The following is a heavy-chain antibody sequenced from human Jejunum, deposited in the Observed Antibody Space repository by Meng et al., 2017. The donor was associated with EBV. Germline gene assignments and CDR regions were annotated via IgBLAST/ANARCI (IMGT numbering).Heavy chain of an antibody. CDR3: ARDQNGSYFAY. CDR1: GGSVSSGGYY. J-gene: IGHJ4*02. D-gene: IGHD1-26*01. V-gene: IGHV4-61*08. CDR2: IYNSEST. Sequence: QVQLLESGPGLVKPSETLSLPCTVSGGSVSSGGYYWSWIRQPPGKGLEWIGYIYNSESTNYKSSLKSRVTISADTSKNQFSLRLSSVTAADTAVYYCARDQNGSYFAYWGQGTLVTVSS.